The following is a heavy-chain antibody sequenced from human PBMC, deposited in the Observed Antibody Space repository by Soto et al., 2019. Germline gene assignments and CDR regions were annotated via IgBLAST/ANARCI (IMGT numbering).Heavy chain of an antibody. J-gene: IGHJ4*02. V-gene: IGHV4-30-4*01. CDR2: IYYSGST. CDR3: AREVGNDYGDYFDY. CDR1: GGSISSGDYY. Sequence: SETLSLTCTVSGGSISSGDYYWSWIRQPPGKGLEWIGYIYYSGSTYYNPSLKSRVTISVDTSKNQFSLKLSSVTAADTAVYYCAREVGNDYGDYFDYWGQGTLVTVS. D-gene: IGHD4-17*01.